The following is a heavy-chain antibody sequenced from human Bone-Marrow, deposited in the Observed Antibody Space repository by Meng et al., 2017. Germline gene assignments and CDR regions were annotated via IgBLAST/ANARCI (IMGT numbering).Heavy chain of an antibody. CDR1: GFSLSTSGVG. CDR3: AHFTQYYYGSGRNDAFDI. V-gene: IGHV2-5*01. Sequence: SGPTLVKPTQTLTLTCTFSGFSLSTSGVGVGWIRQPPGKALEWLALIYWNDDKRYSPSLKRRLTITKDTSKNQVVLTMTNMDPVDTATYYCAHFTQYYYGSGRNDAFDIWGQGTMVTVSS. D-gene: IGHD3-10*01. CDR2: IYWNDDK. J-gene: IGHJ3*02.